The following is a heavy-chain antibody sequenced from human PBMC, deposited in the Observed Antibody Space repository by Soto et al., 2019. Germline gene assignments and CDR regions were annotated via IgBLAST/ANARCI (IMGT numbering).Heavy chain of an antibody. CDR2: ISGSGASI. CDR3: AKFGGVDY. V-gene: IGHV3-23*01. D-gene: IGHD3-10*01. Sequence: GGSLRLSCAASGFTFSTYAMNWVRQAPGKGLEWVSLISGSGASIYYTDSVKGRFTISRDNSRNTVYLQMSSLRAEDTAIYYCAKFGGVDYWGQGTLVTVSS. CDR1: GFTFSTYA. J-gene: IGHJ4*02.